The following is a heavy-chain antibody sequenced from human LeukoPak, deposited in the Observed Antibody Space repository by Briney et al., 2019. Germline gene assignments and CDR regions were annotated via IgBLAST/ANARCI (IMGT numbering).Heavy chain of an antibody. CDR1: GGSISSYY. Sequence: SETLSLTCTVSGGSISSYYWSWIRQPPGKGLEWIGYIYYSGSTNYNPSLKSRVTISVNTSKNQFSLKLSSVTAAETAVYYCASLVVPAAQFDYWGQGTLVTVSS. CDR3: ASLVVPAAQFDY. J-gene: IGHJ4*02. V-gene: IGHV4-59*01. CDR2: IYYSGST. D-gene: IGHD2-2*01.